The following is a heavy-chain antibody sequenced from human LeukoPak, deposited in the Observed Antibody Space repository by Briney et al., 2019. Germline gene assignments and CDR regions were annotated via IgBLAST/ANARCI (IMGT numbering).Heavy chain of an antibody. CDR3: ATNPAKNYYYDSSGYRRDY. CDR2: ISYDGSNK. CDR1: GFTFSSYG. V-gene: IGHV3-30*03. J-gene: IGHJ4*02. D-gene: IGHD3-22*01. Sequence: PGRSLRLSCAASGFTFSSYGMHWVRQAPGKGLEWVAVISYDGSNKYYADSVKGRFTISRDNSKNTLYLQMNSLRAEDTAVYYCATNPAKNYYYDSSGYRRDYWGQGTLVTVSS.